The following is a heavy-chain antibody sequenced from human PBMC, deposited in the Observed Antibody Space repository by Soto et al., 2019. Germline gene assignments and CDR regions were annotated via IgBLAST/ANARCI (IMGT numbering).Heavy chain of an antibody. CDR2: ISYDGSNK. V-gene: IGHV3-30*18. CDR1: GFTLSIYS. J-gene: IGHJ5*02. CDR3: AKDPFEYSSSPLNWFDP. Sequence: QVQLVESGGGVVQPGRSLRLSCAASGFTLSIYSMHWVRQAPGKGLEWVAVISYDGSNKYYADSVKGRFTISRDNSKNTLYLQMNSLRAEDTAVYYCAKDPFEYSSSPLNWFDPWGQGTLVTVSS. D-gene: IGHD6-6*01.